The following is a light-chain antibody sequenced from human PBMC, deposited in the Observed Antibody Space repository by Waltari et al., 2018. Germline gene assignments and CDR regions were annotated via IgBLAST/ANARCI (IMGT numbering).Light chain of an antibody. CDR2: DIT. V-gene: IGLV2-11*01. CDR1: SSDVGDYNS. J-gene: IGLJ3*02. Sequence: QSALTQPRPVSGSPGQSVTISCTGISSDVGDYNSVSWYQHHPGKAPKLIIHDITQRPSGVPARFSGSKSGNTASLTISGLQAEEEADYYCCSYVGSHTNWVFGGGTKLTVL. CDR3: CSYVGSHTNWV.